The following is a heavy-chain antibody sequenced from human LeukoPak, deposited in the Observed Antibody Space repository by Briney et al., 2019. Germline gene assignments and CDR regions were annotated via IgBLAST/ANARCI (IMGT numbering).Heavy chain of an antibody. D-gene: IGHD5-12*01. CDR1: GGSISSYY. CDR2: IYTSGST. Sequence: PSETLSLTCTVSGGSISSYYWNWIRQPAGKGLEWIGRIYTSGSTYYNPSLKSRVTISVDTSKNQFSLKLSSVTAADTAVYYCARGREKYSGYDYYYYYMDVWGKGTTVTVSS. CDR3: ARGREKYSGYDYYYYYMDV. V-gene: IGHV4-4*07. J-gene: IGHJ6*03.